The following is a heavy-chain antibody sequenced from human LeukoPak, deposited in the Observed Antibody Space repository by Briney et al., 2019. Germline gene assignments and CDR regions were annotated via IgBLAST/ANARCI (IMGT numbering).Heavy chain of an antibody. CDR2: ISGNGGST. J-gene: IGHJ4*02. Sequence: GGSLKLSCAAPGSTFSAYAISWVRKAPGKGLEWASDISGNGGSTYYADSVKGRFTISRDNSKNTLYLQMNSLRAEDTAVYYCAKDHDFWSGYSDYWDQGTLVTVSS. D-gene: IGHD3-3*01. CDR1: GSTFSAYA. V-gene: IGHV3-23*01. CDR3: AKDHDFWSGYSDY.